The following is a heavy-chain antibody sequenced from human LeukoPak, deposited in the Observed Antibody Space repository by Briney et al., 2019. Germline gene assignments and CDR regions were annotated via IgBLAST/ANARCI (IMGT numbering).Heavy chain of an antibody. V-gene: IGHV3-7*01. J-gene: IGHJ3*02. CDR1: GFTFSSYW. Sequence: GGSLRLSCAASGFTFSSYWMSWVRQAPGKGLEWVANIKQDGSEKYYVDSVKGRFTISRDNAKNSLYLQMNSLRAEDTAVYYCAREGLGIVVVPAVTHDAFDIWGQGTMVTVSS. D-gene: IGHD2-2*03. CDR2: IKQDGSEK. CDR3: AREGLGIVVVPAVTHDAFDI.